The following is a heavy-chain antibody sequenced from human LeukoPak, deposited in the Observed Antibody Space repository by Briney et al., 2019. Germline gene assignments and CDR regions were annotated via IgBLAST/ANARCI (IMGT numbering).Heavy chain of an antibody. V-gene: IGHV5-51*01. CDR3: ATAIGLYCSSTSCPLDY. Sequence: LGESLKISCKGSGYSFTSYWISWVRQMPGKGLEWMGIIYPGDSDTSYSPSFQGQVTISADKSISTAYLQWSSLKASDTAMYYCATAIGLYCSSTSCPLDYWGQGTLVTVSS. CDR1: GYSFTSYW. D-gene: IGHD2-2*01. CDR2: IYPGDSDT. J-gene: IGHJ4*02.